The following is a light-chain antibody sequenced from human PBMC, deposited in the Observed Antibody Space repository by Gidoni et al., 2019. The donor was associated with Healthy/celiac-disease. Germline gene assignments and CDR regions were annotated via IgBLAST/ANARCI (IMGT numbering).Light chain of an antibody. V-gene: IGLV2-11*01. Sequence: QSALTQPRSGSGSPGQSVTISCTGTSSDVGGYNYVSWYQQHPGKAPNLMIYDVSKRPSGVPDRFSGSKSGNTASLTISGLQAEDEADYYCCSYAGSYTEVFGGGTKLTVL. J-gene: IGLJ2*01. CDR1: SSDVGGYNY. CDR2: DVS. CDR3: CSYAGSYTEV.